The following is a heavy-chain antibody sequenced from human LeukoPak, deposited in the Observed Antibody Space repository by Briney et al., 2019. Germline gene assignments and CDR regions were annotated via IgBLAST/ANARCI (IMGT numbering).Heavy chain of an antibody. J-gene: IGHJ4*02. Sequence: GASVKVSCKASGYTFTSYGISWVRQAPGQGLEWMGWISAYNGNTNYAQKLQGRVTMTTDTSTSTAYMELRSLRSDDTAVYYSARDCSSTSCYLGFFDYWGQGTLVTVSS. V-gene: IGHV1-18*01. CDR1: GYTFTSYG. D-gene: IGHD2-2*01. CDR3: ARDCSSTSCYLGFFDY. CDR2: ISAYNGNT.